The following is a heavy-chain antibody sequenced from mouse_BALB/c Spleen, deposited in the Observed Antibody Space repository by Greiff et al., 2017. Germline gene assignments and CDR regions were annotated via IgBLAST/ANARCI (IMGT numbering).Heavy chain of an antibody. V-gene: IGHV1-7*01. Sequence: QVQLQQSGAELAKPGASVKMSCKASGYTFTSYWMHWVKQRPGQGLEWIGYINPSTGYTEYNQKFKDKATLTADKSSSTAYMQLSSLTSEDSAVYYCARKNYYGNPGRYFDVWGAGTTVTVSS. D-gene: IGHD2-1*01. CDR3: ARKNYYGNPGRYFDV. J-gene: IGHJ1*01. CDR1: GYTFTSYW. CDR2: INPSTGYT.